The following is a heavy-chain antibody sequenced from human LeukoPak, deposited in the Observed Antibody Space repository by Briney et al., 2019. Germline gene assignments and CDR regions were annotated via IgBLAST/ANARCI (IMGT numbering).Heavy chain of an antibody. V-gene: IGHV4-59*08. J-gene: IGHJ1*01. D-gene: IGHD3-22*01. CDR2: IYYSGGT. Sequence: SETLSLTCTVSGGSISVYYWSWIRQPPGKGLEWIGYIYYSGGTNYNPSLKSRVTISVDTSKNQFSLKLSSVTAADTAVYYCARHSKYYYDSSGSYVGYFQHWGQGTLVTVSS. CDR3: ARHSKYYYDSSGSYVGYFQH. CDR1: GGSISVYY.